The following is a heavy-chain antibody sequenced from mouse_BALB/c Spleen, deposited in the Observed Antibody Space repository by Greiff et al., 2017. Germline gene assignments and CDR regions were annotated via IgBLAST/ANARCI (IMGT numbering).Heavy chain of an antibody. CDR3: ARAAYYYGSSYFDY. D-gene: IGHD1-1*01. V-gene: IGHV5-6-5*01. CDR1: GFTFSSYA. J-gene: IGHJ2*01. Sequence: EVKLMESGGGLVKPGGSLKLSCAASGFTFSSYAMSWVRQTPEKRLEWVASISSGGSTYYPDSVKGRFTISRDNARNILYLQMSSLRSEDTAMYYCARAAYYYGSSYFDYWGQGTTLTVSS. CDR2: ISSGGST.